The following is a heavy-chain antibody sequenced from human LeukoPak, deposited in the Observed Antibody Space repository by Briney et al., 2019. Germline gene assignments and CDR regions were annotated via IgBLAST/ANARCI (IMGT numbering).Heavy chain of an antibody. CDR2: ISYDGSNK. V-gene: IGHV3-30-3*01. CDR1: GFTFSSYA. Sequence: PGGSLRLSCAASGFTFSSYAMHWVRQAPGKGLEWVAVISYDGSNKYYADSVKGRFTISRDNSKNTLYLQMNSLRAEDTVVYYCARTEWELRDYWGQGTLVTVSS. D-gene: IGHD1-26*01. J-gene: IGHJ4*02. CDR3: ARTEWELRDY.